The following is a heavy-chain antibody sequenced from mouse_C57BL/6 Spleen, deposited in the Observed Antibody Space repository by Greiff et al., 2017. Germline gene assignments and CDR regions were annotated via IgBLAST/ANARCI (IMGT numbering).Heavy chain of an antibody. J-gene: IGHJ1*03. CDR2: ISYDGSN. Sequence: VQLKESGPGLVEPSQSLSLTCSVTGYSISSGYYWNWLRKFPGNKLEWMVYISYDGSNNYNPSLKNRISITRDTSKNQFFLKLNSVTTEDTATYYCARARLYGGYFDGWGTGTTVTVAS. CDR1: GYSISSGYY. D-gene: IGHD1-1*01. V-gene: IGHV3-6*01. CDR3: ARARLYGGYFDG.